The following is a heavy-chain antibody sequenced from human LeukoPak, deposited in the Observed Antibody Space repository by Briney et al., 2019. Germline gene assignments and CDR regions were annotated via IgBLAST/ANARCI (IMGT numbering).Heavy chain of an antibody. J-gene: IGHJ5*02. CDR2: INHSGST. CDR3: ARDKVVAAMSFDP. CDR1: GGSFSGYY. D-gene: IGHD2-15*01. Sequence: PSETLSLTCAVYGGSFSGYYWSWIRQPPGKGLEWIGEINHSGSTNYNPSLKSRVTISVDASKTQFSLKLSSVTAADTAVYYCARDKVVAAMSFDPWGQGTLVTVSS. V-gene: IGHV4-34*01.